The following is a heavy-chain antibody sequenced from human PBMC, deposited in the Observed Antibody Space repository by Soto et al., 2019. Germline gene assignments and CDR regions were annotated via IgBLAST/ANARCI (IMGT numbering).Heavy chain of an antibody. CDR3: VRQGIDSLHGLVDV. CDR2: VYYTGAT. V-gene: IGHV4-59*08. D-gene: IGHD2-15*01. CDR1: SGPDRSHN. Sequence: QVQLQQSGPRLVKPSETLSLTCTVSSGPDRSHNWGWIRQPPGRGLEWIGYVYYTGATAYNPSLRSRVSISADTSTNDISLTLSSVTAADTAVYYCVRQGIDSLHGLVDVWGQGTTVSVSS. J-gene: IGHJ6*02.